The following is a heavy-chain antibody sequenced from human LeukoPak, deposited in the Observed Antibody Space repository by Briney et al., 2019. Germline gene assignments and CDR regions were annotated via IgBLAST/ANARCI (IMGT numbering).Heavy chain of an antibody. V-gene: IGHV3-30*18. CDR1: GFTFSNAW. D-gene: IGHD6-6*01. J-gene: IGHJ4*02. CDR3: AKYFSSSSVVDY. Sequence: GGSLRLSCAASGFTFSNAWMNWVRQAPGKGLEWVAVISYDGSNKYYADSVKGRFTISRDNSKNTLYLQMNSLRAGDTAVYYCAKYFSSSSVVDYWGQGTLVTVSS. CDR2: ISYDGSNK.